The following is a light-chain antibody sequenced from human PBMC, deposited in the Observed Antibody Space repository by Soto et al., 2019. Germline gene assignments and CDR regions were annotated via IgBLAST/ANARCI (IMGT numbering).Light chain of an antibody. J-gene: IGKJ5*01. CDR3: QQRSNWPAN. CDR1: QSVGSNY. V-gene: IGKV3D-20*02. CDR2: GAS. Sequence: EILFTQSPGTLSLSPGERATLSCRASQSVGSNYLAWFQQKPGQAPRLLIYGASNRDTGIPARFSGSGSGTDFTLTISKLEPEDFEVYYCQQRSNWPANFGQGTRLEIK.